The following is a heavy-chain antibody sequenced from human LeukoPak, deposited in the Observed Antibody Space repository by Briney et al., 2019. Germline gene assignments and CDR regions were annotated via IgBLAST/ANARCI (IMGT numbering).Heavy chain of an antibody. J-gene: IGHJ4*01. CDR1: GFTFDDYA. CDR3: AKLFSYDMTYYFGC. V-gene: IGHV3-9*03. D-gene: IGHD3-22*01. CDR2: ITWNSGNI. Sequence: PGGSLRLSCAASGFTFDDYAMHWVRQAPGKGRGWVFGITWNSGNIGYAHSVNGRFTISRDSATKSLYLRMKDPGAQGMALCYYAKLFSYDMTYYFGC.